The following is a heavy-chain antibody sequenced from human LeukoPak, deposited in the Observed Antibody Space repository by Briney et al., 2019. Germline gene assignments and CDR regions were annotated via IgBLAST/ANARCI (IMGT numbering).Heavy chain of an antibody. CDR2: ISNGKT. CDR1: GFPFSSHA. CDR3: VREAGYCAPVCVKTNWFDP. Sequence: GGSLRLSCAASGFPFSSHAMSWVRQPPGKGLEWVAAISNGKTYYADSVRGRFAISRDDSTNTVYLHMNTLRDEDTALYHCVREAGYCAPVCVKTNWFDPWGQGTLVTVSS. D-gene: IGHD2-15*01. J-gene: IGHJ5*02. V-gene: IGHV3-23*01.